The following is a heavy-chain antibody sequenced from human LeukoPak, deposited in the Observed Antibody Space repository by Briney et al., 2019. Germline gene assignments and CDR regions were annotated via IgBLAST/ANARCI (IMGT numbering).Heavy chain of an antibody. CDR1: DGSISTSDYY. V-gene: IGHV4-39*01. Sequence: SETLSLTCTVSDGSISTSDYYWGWIRQPPGKGLECIGSIYYSGSTYYNPSLRGRVTISVDTSKNQFSLKLSSVTAADTAVYYCARGYDYVWGSYRCHFDYWGQGTLVTVSS. CDR2: IYYSGST. J-gene: IGHJ4*02. D-gene: IGHD3-16*02. CDR3: ARGYDYVWGSYRCHFDY.